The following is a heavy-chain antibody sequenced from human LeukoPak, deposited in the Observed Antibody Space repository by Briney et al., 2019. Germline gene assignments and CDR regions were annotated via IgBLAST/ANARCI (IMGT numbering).Heavy chain of an antibody. D-gene: IGHD2-21*02. CDR1: GVSISSGSYY. V-gene: IGHV4-61*02. CDR2: IYTSGST. CDR3: ARTYCGGDCRGYYYHYHMDV. Sequence: SETLSLTCTVSGVSISSGSYYWSWIRQPAGKGLEWIGRIYTSGSTKYNPSLKSRVTISVDTSKKQFSLKLSSVTAADTAVYYCARTYCGGDCRGYYYHYHMDVWGKGTTVTISS. J-gene: IGHJ6*03.